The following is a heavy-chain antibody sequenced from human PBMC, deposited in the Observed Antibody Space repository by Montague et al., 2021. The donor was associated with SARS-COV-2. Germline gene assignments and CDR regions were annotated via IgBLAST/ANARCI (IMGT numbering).Heavy chain of an antibody. V-gene: IGHV4-39*07. CDR3: ARGPRVVLAAIMYNWFDP. CDR2: IYYSGST. CDR1: GGSINSSSYY. J-gene: IGHJ5*02. Sequence: SETLSLTCTVSGGSINSSSYYWGWIRQPPGKGLEWIGSIYYSGSTYYNPSLKSRVTISVDTSKNQFSLKLNSVTAADTAVYFCARGPRVVLAAIMYNWFDPWGQGTLVTVSS. D-gene: IGHD2-15*01.